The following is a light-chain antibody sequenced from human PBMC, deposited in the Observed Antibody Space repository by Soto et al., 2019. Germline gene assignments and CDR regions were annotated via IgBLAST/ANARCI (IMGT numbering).Light chain of an antibody. Sequence: DIQMTQSPSSLSASVGDRVTITCRASQSIVTYLNWYLQKPGKAPKLLIYDASNLQSGVPSRFSGSGSGTDFTLTISSLQPEDFATYFCQQSYSTPPWTFGQGTKVEIK. CDR2: DAS. J-gene: IGKJ1*01. V-gene: IGKV1-39*01. CDR3: QQSYSTPPWT. CDR1: QSIVTY.